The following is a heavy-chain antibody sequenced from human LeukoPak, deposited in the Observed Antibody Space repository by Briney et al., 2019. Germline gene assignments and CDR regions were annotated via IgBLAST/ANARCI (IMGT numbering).Heavy chain of an antibody. V-gene: IGHV4-4*07. Sequence: SETLSLTCTVSGGSISSYYWSWIRQPAGKGLEWIGRIYTSGSTNYNPSLKSRVTMSVDTSKNQFSLKLSSVTAADTAVYYCARESNDYVWGSYRYTPMIDYWGRGTLVTVSS. CDR3: ARESNDYVWGSYRYTPMIDY. CDR1: GGSISSYY. CDR2: IYTSGST. J-gene: IGHJ4*02. D-gene: IGHD3-16*02.